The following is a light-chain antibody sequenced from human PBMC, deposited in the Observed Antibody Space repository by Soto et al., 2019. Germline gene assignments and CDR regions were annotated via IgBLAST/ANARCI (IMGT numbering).Light chain of an antibody. CDR2: KAS. V-gene: IGKV1-5*03. CDR1: QSISNW. CDR3: QQYDSYST. Sequence: DIQMTRSPSTLSASVGDRVTITCRASQSISNWLAWYQQGPGKAPKLLIYKASSLESGVPSRFSGSGSGTEFTLTISSLQPDDFATYYCQQYDSYSTFGQGTKVEIK. J-gene: IGKJ1*01.